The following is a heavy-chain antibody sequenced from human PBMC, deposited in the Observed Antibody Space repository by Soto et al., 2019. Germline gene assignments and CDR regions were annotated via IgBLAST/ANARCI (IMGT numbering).Heavy chain of an antibody. J-gene: IGHJ4*02. V-gene: IGHV1-3*04. D-gene: IGHD4-17*01. CDR1: GYTFTSFA. CDR2: INTGNGNT. Sequence: ASVKVSCKASGYTFTSFAMHWVRQAPGQRLEWMGWINTGNGNTKYSQMFQGRVTIIRDPSANTVYMELRSLRSEDTAVYFCARAQSTVTPPFDYWGQGSLVTVS. CDR3: ARAQSTVTPPFDY.